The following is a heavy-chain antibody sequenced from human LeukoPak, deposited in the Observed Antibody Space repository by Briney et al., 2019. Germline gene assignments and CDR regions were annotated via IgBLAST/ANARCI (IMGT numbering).Heavy chain of an antibody. D-gene: IGHD2-8*01. CDR2: VNPSGGST. J-gene: IGHJ4*02. Sequence: GASVKVSCTASGYTFTSYYMHWVRQAPGQGLEWMGIVNPSGGSTSYAQKFQGRVTITRDTSTSTVYMQLSSLRSEDTAVYYCARMVPRAVGRSLDYWGQRTLVTVSS. V-gene: IGHV1-46*01. CDR3: ARMVPRAVGRSLDY. CDR1: GYTFTSYY.